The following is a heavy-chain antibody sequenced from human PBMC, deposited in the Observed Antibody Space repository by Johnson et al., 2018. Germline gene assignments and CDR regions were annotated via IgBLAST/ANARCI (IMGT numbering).Heavy chain of an antibody. V-gene: IGHV3-11*04. CDR3: ASLFDTNPYYLYMDV. CDR1: GFTFSDYY. D-gene: IGHD3-9*01. Sequence: VQLLESGGNLVKPGGSLRLSCAVSGFTFSDYYMSWIRQAPGKGLEWVSYISSSGSAIYYADSVKGRCTISRDNAKSSLYLQMNSLRAEDTAAYYCASLFDTNPYYLYMDVWGKGTTVTVSS. CDR2: ISSSGSAI. J-gene: IGHJ6*03.